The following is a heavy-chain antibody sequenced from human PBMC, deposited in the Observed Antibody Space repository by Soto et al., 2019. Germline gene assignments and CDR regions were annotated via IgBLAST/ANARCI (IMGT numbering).Heavy chain of an antibody. CDR2: IYSSGST. D-gene: IGHD3-16*01. J-gene: IGHJ4*02. CDR1: GASIGSGGYY. CDR3: ARDPYVDLFYFDY. V-gene: IGHV4-31*03. Sequence: SETLSLTCTVSGASIGSGGYYWNWIRQHPGKGLEWIGYIYSSGSTYYNPSLKSRVTISADTSKNQFFLNLRSVTAADTAVYYCARDPYVDLFYFDYWGQGTLVTVSS.